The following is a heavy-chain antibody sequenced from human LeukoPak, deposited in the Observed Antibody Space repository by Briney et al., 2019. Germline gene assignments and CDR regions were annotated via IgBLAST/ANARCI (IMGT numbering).Heavy chain of an antibody. J-gene: IGHJ6*03. Sequence: SETLSLTCTVSGGSISSYYWSWIRQPAGKGLEWIGRIYTSGSTYYNPSLKSRVTISVDTSKNQFSLKLSSVTAADTAVYYCARGLSVRSYYYYYYYMDVWGKGTTVTVSS. CDR2: IYTSGST. CDR3: ARGLSVRSYYYYYYYMDV. D-gene: IGHD2/OR15-2a*01. CDR1: GGSISSYY. V-gene: IGHV4-4*07.